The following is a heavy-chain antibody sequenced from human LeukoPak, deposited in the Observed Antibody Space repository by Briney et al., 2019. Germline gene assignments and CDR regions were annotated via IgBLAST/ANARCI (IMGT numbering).Heavy chain of an antibody. V-gene: IGHV1-69*04. Sequence: SVKVSCTASGGAFITDGMSWVGQAPGEGLEGMGRIIPIFGIANYAQTFQRRVTITADKSTSTAYMELSSLRSEDTAVYYCARRGGDYAETFYYWGQGTLVTVSS. CDR3: ARRGGDYAETFYY. CDR1: GGAFITDG. CDR2: IIPIFGIA. D-gene: IGHD4-17*01. J-gene: IGHJ4*02.